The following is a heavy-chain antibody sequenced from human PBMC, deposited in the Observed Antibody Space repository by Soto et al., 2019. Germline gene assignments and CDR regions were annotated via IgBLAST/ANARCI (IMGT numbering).Heavy chain of an antibody. CDR1: GFSVSAYY. CDR2: IYRGGTI. Sequence: PGGSQRLSCAASGFSVSAYYMTWVRQAPGKGLEWLSNIYRGGTIYYSDSVKGRFTISRDDSRNTLYLHMTYLGAEDTAVYHCARGYCRGTSCLESPQPNGMDVWGPGTTVTVSS. D-gene: IGHD2-15*01. V-gene: IGHV3-53*01. J-gene: IGHJ6*02. CDR3: ARGYCRGTSCLESPQPNGMDV.